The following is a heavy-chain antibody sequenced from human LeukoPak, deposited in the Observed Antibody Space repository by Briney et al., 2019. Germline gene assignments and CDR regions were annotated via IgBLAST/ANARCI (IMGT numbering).Heavy chain of an antibody. V-gene: IGHV1-18*01. Sequence: GASVRVSCKASGYTFTSYGISWVRQAPGQGLEWMGWISAYNGNTNYAQKLQGRVTMTTDTSTSTAYMELRSLRSDDTAVYYCARDEKYYDFWSGYENFDYWGQGTLVTVSS. CDR3: ARDEKYYDFWSGYENFDY. J-gene: IGHJ4*02. D-gene: IGHD3-3*01. CDR1: GYTFTSYG. CDR2: ISAYNGNT.